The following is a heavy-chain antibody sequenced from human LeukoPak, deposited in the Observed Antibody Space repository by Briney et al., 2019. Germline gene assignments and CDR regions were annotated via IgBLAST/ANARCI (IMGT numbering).Heavy chain of an antibody. CDR3: ARGRVYYDSSGYRAYYFDY. V-gene: IGHV4-31*02. Sequence: GGYGWSWVRQHPGKGLEWIGYIYYSGSTYYNPSLKSRVTISVDTSKNQFSLKLSSVTAADTAVYYCARGRVYYDSSGYRAYYFDYWGQGTLVTVSS. CDR1: GGYG. D-gene: IGHD3-22*01. CDR2: IYYSGST. J-gene: IGHJ4*02.